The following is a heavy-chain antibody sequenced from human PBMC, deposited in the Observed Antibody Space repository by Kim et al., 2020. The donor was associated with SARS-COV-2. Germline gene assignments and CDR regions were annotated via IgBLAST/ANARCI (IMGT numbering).Heavy chain of an antibody. CDR1: GFTFSDHY. CDR3: ARSYYDILTGYQRANNYYYDGMDV. V-gene: IGHV3-72*01. CDR2: TRNKANSYTT. Sequence: GGSLRLSCAASGFTFSDHYMDWVRQAPGKGLEWVGRTRNKANSYTTEYAASVQGRFTISRDDSKNSLYLQMNSLKTEDTAVYYCARSYYDILTGYQRANNYYYDGMDVWGQGTTVTVSS. J-gene: IGHJ6*02. D-gene: IGHD3-9*01.